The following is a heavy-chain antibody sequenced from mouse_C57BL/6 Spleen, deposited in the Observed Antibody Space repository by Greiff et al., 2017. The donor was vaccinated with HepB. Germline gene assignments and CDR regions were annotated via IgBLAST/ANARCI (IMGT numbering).Heavy chain of an antibody. J-gene: IGHJ4*01. V-gene: IGHV1-26*01. Sequence: EVQLQQSGPELVKPGASVKKSCKASGYTFTDYYMNWVKQSHGKSLEWIGDINPNNGGTSYNQKFKGKATLTVDKSSSTAYMELRSLTSEDSAVYYCAREGNSYYAMDYWGQGTSVTVSS. CDR3: AREGNSYYAMDY. D-gene: IGHD6-1*01. CDR2: INPNNGGT. CDR1: GYTFTDYY.